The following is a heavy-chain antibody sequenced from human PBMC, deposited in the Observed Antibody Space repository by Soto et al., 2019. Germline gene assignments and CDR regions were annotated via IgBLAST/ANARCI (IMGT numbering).Heavy chain of an antibody. CDR2: ITGGGTT. CDR3: AKDGDDSRPPDAFDM. V-gene: IGHV3-23*01. Sequence: GESLKISCVASVMTFSTHAMTWVRQAPGKGPEWVASITGGGTTHYAASARGRFTISRDNSKNTLYLQMNSLRAEDTAVYYCAKDGDDSRPPDAFDMWSQGTMVTVSS. J-gene: IGHJ3*02. CDR1: VMTFSTHA. D-gene: IGHD3-22*01.